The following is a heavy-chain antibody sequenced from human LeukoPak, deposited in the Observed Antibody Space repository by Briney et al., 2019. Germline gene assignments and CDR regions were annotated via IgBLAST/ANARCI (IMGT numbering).Heavy chain of an antibody. CDR3: ARSGLLWFGELLSY. J-gene: IGHJ4*02. D-gene: IGHD3-10*01. CDR1: GYTFTSYG. V-gene: IGHV1-18*01. CDR2: TSAYNGNT. Sequence: ASVKVSCKASGYTFTSYGISWVRQAPGQGLEWMGWTSAYNGNTNYAQKLQGRVTMTTDTSTSTAYMELRSLRSDDTAVYYCARSGLLWFGELLSYWGQGTLVTVSS.